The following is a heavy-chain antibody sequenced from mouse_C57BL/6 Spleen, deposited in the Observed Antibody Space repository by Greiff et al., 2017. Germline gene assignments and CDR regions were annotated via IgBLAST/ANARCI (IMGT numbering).Heavy chain of an antibody. Sequence: EVQLQQSGPVLVKPGASVKMSCKASGYTFTDYYMNWVKQSHGKSLEWIGVINPYNGGTSYNQKFKGKATLTVDKSSSTAYMELNSLTSEDSAVYYCARKKGSWDWFAYWGQGTLVTVSA. CDR2: INPYNGGT. CDR1: GYTFTDYY. V-gene: IGHV1-19*01. J-gene: IGHJ3*01. CDR3: ARKKGSWDWFAY. D-gene: IGHD4-1*01.